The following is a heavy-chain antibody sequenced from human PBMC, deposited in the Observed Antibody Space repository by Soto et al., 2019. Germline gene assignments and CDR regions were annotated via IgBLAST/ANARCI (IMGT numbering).Heavy chain of an antibody. J-gene: IGHJ4*02. Sequence: EVQLVESGGGLVEPGGSLRLSCAASGFTFTDAWMIWVRQAPGKGLEWVGRLKSYTDAGTTDYAAPVKGRFTVSRDDSKNTLYLQMNSLKTEDPAVYYCAKITRGNSYANYWGQGTLVTVSS. V-gene: IGHV3-15*07. CDR1: GFTFTDAW. D-gene: IGHD5-18*01. CDR2: LKSYTDAGTT. CDR3: AKITRGNSYANY.